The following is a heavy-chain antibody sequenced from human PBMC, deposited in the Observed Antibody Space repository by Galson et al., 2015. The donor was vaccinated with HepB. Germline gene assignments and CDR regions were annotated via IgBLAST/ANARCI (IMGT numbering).Heavy chain of an antibody. Sequence: SLRLSCAASGFIFRGFGMHWVRQAPGKGLEWVAVIWHDGSNIYYADSVKGRFTISGDTSKNTLYLQMSSLRAEDTAMYYCAKEALPDYGGITGFGSWGQGTLVSVSS. V-gene: IGHV3-33*03. J-gene: IGHJ5*02. D-gene: IGHD4-23*01. CDR3: AKEALPDYGGITGFGS. CDR2: IWHDGSNI. CDR1: GFIFRGFG.